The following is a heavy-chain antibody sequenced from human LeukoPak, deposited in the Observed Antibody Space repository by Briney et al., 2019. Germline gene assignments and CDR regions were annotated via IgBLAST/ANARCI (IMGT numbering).Heavy chain of an antibody. Sequence: PSETLSLTCTVSGGSISSSSYYWGWIRQPPGKGLEWIGSIYYSGSTYYNPSLKSRVTISVDTSKNQFSLKLSSVTAADTAVYYCARASYSNYTPDYWGQGTLVTVSS. CDR3: ARASYSNYTPDY. V-gene: IGHV4-39*01. CDR1: GGSISSSSYY. D-gene: IGHD4-4*01. J-gene: IGHJ4*02. CDR2: IYYSGST.